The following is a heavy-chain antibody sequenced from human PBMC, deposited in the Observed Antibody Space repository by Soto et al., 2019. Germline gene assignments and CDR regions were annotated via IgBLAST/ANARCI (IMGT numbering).Heavy chain of an antibody. V-gene: IGHV4-34*01. J-gene: IGHJ6*02. CDR3: ARGGPYSSRWYSPYYYYYGMDV. Sequence: SETLSLTCAVYVGSFSGYYWRLIRQPRGKGLAWIGEINHSASANYNPSLKSRVTISVDTSKNQFSLKLSSVTAADTAVYYCARGGPYSSRWYSPYYYYYGMDVWGQGNTVS. CDR1: VGSFSGYY. CDR2: INHSASA. D-gene: IGHD6-13*01.